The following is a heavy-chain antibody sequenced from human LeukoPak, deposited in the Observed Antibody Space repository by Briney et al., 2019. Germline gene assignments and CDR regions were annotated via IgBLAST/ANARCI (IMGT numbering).Heavy chain of an antibody. CDR2: IYPGDSDT. CDR3: ARARYCSGGSCYAEY. J-gene: IGHJ4*02. V-gene: IGHV5-51*06. D-gene: IGHD2-15*01. Sequence: GESLKISRKGSGYSFTTYWIGWVRQMGGKGLAWMGIIYPGDSDTRYSPSFQGQVTISADKSISTAYLQWRSLKASDTAMYYCARARYCSGGSCYAEYWGQGTLVTVSS. CDR1: GYSFTTYW.